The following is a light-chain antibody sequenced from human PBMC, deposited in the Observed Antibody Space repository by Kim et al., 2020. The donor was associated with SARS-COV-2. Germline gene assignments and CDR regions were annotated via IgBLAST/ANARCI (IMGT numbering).Light chain of an antibody. J-gene: IGLJ3*02. V-gene: IGLV3-21*04. Sequence: APGKTARITCGGNNIGSKSVQGYKQKPGQAPVLVIYYDSDRPSGIPERFSGSNSGNTATLTISRVEAGDEADYYCQVWDSSSDHRVFGGGTQLTVL. CDR2: YDS. CDR3: QVWDSSSDHRV. CDR1: NIGSKS.